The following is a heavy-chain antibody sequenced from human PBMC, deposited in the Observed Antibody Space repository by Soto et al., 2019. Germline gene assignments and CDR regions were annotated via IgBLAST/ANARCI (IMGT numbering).Heavy chain of an antibody. D-gene: IGHD6-19*01. J-gene: IGHJ4*02. CDR2: ISGHNGPT. Sequence: QVQLVQSGAEVKKPGASVKVSCKTSGYNFTTYGVSWVRQAPGQGLEWMGWISGHNGPTKYAQPFQGTVPMTTDTSTTTAYMELRSLRSDDTAVYYCARYQPYSTGYYYFDHWGQGTLAIVTS. V-gene: IGHV1-18*01. CDR1: GYNFTTYG. CDR3: ARYQPYSTGYYYFDH.